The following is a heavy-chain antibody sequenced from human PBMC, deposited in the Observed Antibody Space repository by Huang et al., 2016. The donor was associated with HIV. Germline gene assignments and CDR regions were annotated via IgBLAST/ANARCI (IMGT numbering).Heavy chain of an antibody. CDR2: MNPNSGNT. Sequence: QVQLVQSGAEVKKPGASVKFSCKASGYTFTHCDINWVRQATGQWLEWMGWMNPNSGNTGYAKKSQGRVTITRNTSISTAYMELSSLRSEDTAVYYCARDEGSGSPDYWGQGTLVTVSS. CDR1: GYTFTHCD. V-gene: IGHV1-8*03. CDR3: ARDEGSGSPDY. J-gene: IGHJ4*02. D-gene: IGHD1-26*01.